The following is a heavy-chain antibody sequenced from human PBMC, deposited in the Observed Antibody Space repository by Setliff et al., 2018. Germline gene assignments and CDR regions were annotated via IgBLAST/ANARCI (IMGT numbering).Heavy chain of an antibody. CDR2: IYSSGNT. J-gene: IGHJ4*02. D-gene: IGHD3-22*01. Sequence: GGSLRLSCAGSGFAVSGAYMSWVRQAPGKGLEWVSIIYSSGNTAYTDSVKGRFTISRDTSKNTVYLQMNNVTVDDTAVYFCARRGYSHDSSDYNRRKVFDYFDFWGQGAQVSVSS. V-gene: IGHV3-53*01. CDR1: GFAVSGAY. CDR3: ARRGYSHDSSDYNRRKVFDYFDF.